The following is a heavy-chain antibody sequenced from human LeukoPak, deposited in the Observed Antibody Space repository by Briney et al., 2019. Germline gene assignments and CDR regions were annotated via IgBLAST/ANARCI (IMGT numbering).Heavy chain of an antibody. V-gene: IGHV3-23*01. Sequence: GGSLRLSCAASGFTFSSYAMSWVRQAPGKGLEWVSFISPSGDRTSNADSVEGRFTISRDDTRNTLYLQMNCLRDEDTGVYYCAIMHGYYDGSGFWVQWGQGTLVTVSS. J-gene: IGHJ4*02. CDR3: AIMHGYYDGSGFWVQ. D-gene: IGHD3-22*01. CDR1: GFTFSSYA. CDR2: ISPSGDRT.